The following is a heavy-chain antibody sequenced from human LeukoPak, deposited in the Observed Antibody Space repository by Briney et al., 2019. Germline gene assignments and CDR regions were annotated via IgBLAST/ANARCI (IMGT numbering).Heavy chain of an antibody. CDR1: GFTVSSNY. V-gene: IGHV3-53*01. J-gene: IGHJ3*02. Sequence: GGSLRLSCAASGFTVSSNYMSWVRQAPGKGLEWVSVIYSGGRTDYADSVKGRFTISRDNAKNTLYLQMNSLRAEDTAMYYCARVLQGGPVYCGGDCLGAFDIWGQGTMVTVSS. CDR2: IYSGGRT. D-gene: IGHD2-21*02. CDR3: ARVLQGGPVYCGGDCLGAFDI.